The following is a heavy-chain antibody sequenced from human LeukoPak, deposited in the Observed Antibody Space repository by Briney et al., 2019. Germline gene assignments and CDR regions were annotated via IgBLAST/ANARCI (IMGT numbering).Heavy chain of an antibody. J-gene: IGHJ4*02. V-gene: IGHV3-7*01. CDR1: GFAFSSYW. CDR2: IKQNGSEE. D-gene: IGHD2-2*01. CDR3: APQYQLLTPYDY. Sequence: PGGSLRLSCAASGFAFSSYWMSWVRQAPGKGLKWVANIKQNGSEESYVGSVKGRFTISRDNAKNSLYLQMNSLRAEDTAVYYCAPQYQLLTPYDYWGQGTLVTVSS.